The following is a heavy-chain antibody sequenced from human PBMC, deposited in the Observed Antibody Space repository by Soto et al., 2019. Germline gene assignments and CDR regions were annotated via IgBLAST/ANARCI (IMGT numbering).Heavy chain of an antibody. J-gene: IGHJ1*01. V-gene: IGHV1-58*01. D-gene: IGHD2-8*01. Sequence: QMQLVQSGPEVKKPGTSVKVSCKASGFTFTSSAVQWVRQARGQRPEWIGWIVVGSGNTNYAQKFQERVTITRDMSTRTAYMELSSLRSEDTAVYYCAADPECTNGVCYKDFQHWGQGTLVTVSS. CDR1: GFTFTSSA. CDR2: IVVGSGNT. CDR3: AADPECTNGVCYKDFQH.